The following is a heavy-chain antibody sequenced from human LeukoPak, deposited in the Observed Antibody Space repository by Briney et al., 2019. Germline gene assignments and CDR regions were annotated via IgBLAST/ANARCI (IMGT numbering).Heavy chain of an antibody. Sequence: ASVKVSCKASGYTFTSYGISWVRQAPGQGLEWMGWISAYNGNTNYAQKLQGRVTMTTDTSTSTAYMELRSLRSDDTAVYYCGRDSTTYYDFWSGYYIFDYWGQGTLVTVSS. CDR2: ISAYNGNT. J-gene: IGHJ4*02. CDR3: GRDSTTYYDFWSGYYIFDY. CDR1: GYTFTSYG. V-gene: IGHV1-18*01. D-gene: IGHD3-3*01.